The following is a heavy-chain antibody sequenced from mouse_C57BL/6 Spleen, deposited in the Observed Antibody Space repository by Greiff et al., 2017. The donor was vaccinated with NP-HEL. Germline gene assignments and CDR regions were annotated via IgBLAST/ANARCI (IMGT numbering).Heavy chain of an antibody. J-gene: IGHJ1*03. D-gene: IGHD1-1*01. Sequence: VQLQQPGAELVRPGSSVKLSCKASGYTFTSYWMGWVKQRPGQGLEWIGNIYPSDSETHYNQKFKDKATLTVDKSSSTAYMQLSSLTSEDSAVYYCARDYYGSSYGYWYFDVWGTGTTVTVSS. CDR3: ARDYYGSSYGYWYFDV. CDR1: GYTFTSYW. V-gene: IGHV1-61*01. CDR2: IYPSDSET.